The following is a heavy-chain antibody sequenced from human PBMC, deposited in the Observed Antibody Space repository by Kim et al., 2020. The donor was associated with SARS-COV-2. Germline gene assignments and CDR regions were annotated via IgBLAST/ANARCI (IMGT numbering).Heavy chain of an antibody. CDR3: ARGNYYDSSGYYYGSYFDY. Sequence: GRSTISRDNSKNTLYLQMNSLRAEDTAVYYCARGNYYDSSGYYYGSYFDYWGQGTLVTVSS. D-gene: IGHD3-22*01. J-gene: IGHJ4*02. V-gene: IGHV3-53*01.